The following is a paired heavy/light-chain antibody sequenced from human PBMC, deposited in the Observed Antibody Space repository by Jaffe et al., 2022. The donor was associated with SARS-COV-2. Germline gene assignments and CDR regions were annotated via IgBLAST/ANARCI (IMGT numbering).Heavy chain of an antibody. D-gene: IGHD3-22*01. CDR3: TRDFYDYDRDDYYYYFEH. CDR1: GGSISSNRYY. Sequence: QVQLQESGPGLVKPSQTLSLTCSVSGGSISSNRYYWSWIREPAGQGLEWIGRVSSSGSTKYNPSLRSRVTISLDTSKNQFSLRLTSVTAADTAVYFCTRDFYDYDRDDYYYYFEHWGQGTLVTVSS. V-gene: IGHV4-61*02. J-gene: IGHJ4*02. CDR2: VSSSGST.
Light chain of an antibody. J-gene: IGLJ3*02. V-gene: IGLV3-19*01. CDR2: NKD. CDR1: SLRTYN. CDR3: SSRDSTGDHLV. Sequence: SSELTQGPAVSVALGQTVRITCQGDSLRTYNANWYQVKPGRAPFAVIYNKDNRPSGIPDRFSGSSSGITASLIISGAQAEDEADYYCSSRDSTGDHLVFGGGTELTVL.